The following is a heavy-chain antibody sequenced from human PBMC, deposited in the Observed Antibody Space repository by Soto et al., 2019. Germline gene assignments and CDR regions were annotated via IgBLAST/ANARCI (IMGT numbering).Heavy chain of an antibody. CDR3: AKGMAVAANWFDP. J-gene: IGHJ5*02. CDR1: GFTFSSYA. D-gene: IGHD6-19*01. CDR2: IKQDGSEK. V-gene: IGHV3-7*01. Sequence: GGSLRLSCAASGFTFSSYAMSWVRQAPGKGLEWVANIKQDGSEKYYVDSVKGRFTISRDNAKNSLYLQMSSLRAEDTAVYYCAKGMAVAANWFDPWGQGTLDTVSS.